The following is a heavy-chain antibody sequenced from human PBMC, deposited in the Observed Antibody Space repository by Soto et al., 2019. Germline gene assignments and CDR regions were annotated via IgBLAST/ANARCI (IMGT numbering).Heavy chain of an antibody. CDR2: IIPIFGTA. CDR3: ARGGCGGDCYSSQYFDY. V-gene: IGHV1-69*01. Sequence: QVQLVQSGAEVKKPGSSVKVSCKASGGTFSSYAISWVRQAPGQGLEWMGGIIPIFGTANYAQKFQGRVTITADESTSTAYMELISLRSEDTAVYYCARGGCGGDCYSSQYFDYWGQGTLVTVSS. J-gene: IGHJ4*02. D-gene: IGHD2-21*02. CDR1: GGTFSSYA.